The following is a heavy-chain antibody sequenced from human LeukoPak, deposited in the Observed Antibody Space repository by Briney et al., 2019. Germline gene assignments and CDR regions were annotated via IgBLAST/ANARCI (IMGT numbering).Heavy chain of an antibody. CDR2: ISGSGGST. CDR3: AKPTPLYGDYDGS. J-gene: IGHJ4*02. CDR1: GFTFSSYA. V-gene: IGHV3-23*01. Sequence: GGALRLSCAASGFTFSSYAMSWVRQAPGKGLEWVSAISGSGGSTYYADSVKGRFTISRDNSKNTLYLQMNSPRAEDTAVYYCAKPTPLYGDYDGSWGQGTLVTVSS. D-gene: IGHD4-17*01.